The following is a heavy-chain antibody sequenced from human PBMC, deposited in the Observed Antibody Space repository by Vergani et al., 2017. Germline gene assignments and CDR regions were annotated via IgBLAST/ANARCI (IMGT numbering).Heavy chain of an antibody. J-gene: IGHJ4*02. CDR3: ARDEVHIVVVIASSPAFDY. V-gene: IGHV3-30-3*01. D-gene: IGHD2-21*01. Sequence: VQLVESGGGLVQPGWSLRLSCAASGFTFSSYAMHWVRQAPGKGLEWVAVISYDGSNKYYADSVKGRFTISRDNSKNTLYLQMNSLRAEDTAVYYCARDEVHIVVVIASSPAFDYWGQGTLVTVSS. CDR2: ISYDGSNK. CDR1: GFTFSSYA.